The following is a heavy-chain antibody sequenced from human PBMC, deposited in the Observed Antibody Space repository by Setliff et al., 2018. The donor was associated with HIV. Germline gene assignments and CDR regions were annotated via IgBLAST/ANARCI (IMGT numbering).Heavy chain of an antibody. Sequence: SETLSLTCTVSGGSISSYYWSWIRQPPGKGMEWIGEINHSGSAHYNPPRKSRATISVDTSKNQFSLRLNSVTAADTAVYYCARGATLLPGYSDRWEYFYM. J-gene: IGHJ6*03. CDR3: ARGATLLPGYSDRWEYFYM. V-gene: IGHV4-34*01. CDR1: GGSISSYY. D-gene: IGHD5-12*01. CDR2: INHSGSA.